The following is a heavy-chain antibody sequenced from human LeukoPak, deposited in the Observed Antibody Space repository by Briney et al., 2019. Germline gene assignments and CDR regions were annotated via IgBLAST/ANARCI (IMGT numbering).Heavy chain of an antibody. CDR2: IHYSGTI. CDR3: ARGHKGLEV. J-gene: IGHJ6*02. Sequence: SETLSLTCSVSGASISAYYWSWIRQPPGKGLEWIGYIHYSGTINYNPSLMSRVTISVDSSKNQFSLRLSSVTAADTAVYFCARGHKGLEVWSQGATVTVSS. CDR1: GASISAYY. V-gene: IGHV4-59*01.